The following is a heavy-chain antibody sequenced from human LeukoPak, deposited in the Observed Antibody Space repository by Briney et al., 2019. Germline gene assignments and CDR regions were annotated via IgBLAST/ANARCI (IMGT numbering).Heavy chain of an antibody. CDR2: IKTDGSEK. V-gene: IGHV3-7*01. CDR1: GFTFSNYW. Sequence: GGSLRLSRAASGFTFSNYWMGCVRQAPGKGLQWVANIKTDGSEKYYVDSVKGRFTISRANAKNSLYLQMNSLRAEDAAVYYCARETTYAFDIWGQGTMVTVSS. CDR3: ARETTYAFDI. J-gene: IGHJ3*02. D-gene: IGHD1-7*01.